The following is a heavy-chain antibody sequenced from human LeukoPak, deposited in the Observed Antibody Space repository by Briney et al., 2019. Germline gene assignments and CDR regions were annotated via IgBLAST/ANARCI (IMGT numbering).Heavy chain of an antibody. CDR3: ARLLTGDQGYNWFDP. CDR2: IYPGDSDT. CDR1: GHSFTTYW. J-gene: IGHJ5*02. V-gene: IGHV5-51*01. D-gene: IGHD7-27*01. Sequence: GESLKISCKGSGHSFTTYWIGWVRQMPGKGLEYMGIIYPGDSDTRYSPSFQGQVTISADKSISTAYLQWSSLKASDTAMYYCARLLTGDQGYNWFDPWGQGTLVTVSS.